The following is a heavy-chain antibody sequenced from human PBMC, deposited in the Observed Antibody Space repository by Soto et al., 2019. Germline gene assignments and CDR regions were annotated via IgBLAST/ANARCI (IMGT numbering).Heavy chain of an antibody. CDR1: GFTFSDYY. CDR2: ISSSGSTI. CDR3: ARDITYYYDSSGYYFY. V-gene: IGHV3-11*01. Sequence: GGSLRLSCAASGFTFSDYYMSWIRQAPGKGLEWVSYISSSGSTIYYADFVKGRFTISRDNAKNSLYLQMNSLRAEDTAVYYCARDITYYYDSSGYYFYWGQGTLVTVSS. J-gene: IGHJ4*02. D-gene: IGHD3-22*01.